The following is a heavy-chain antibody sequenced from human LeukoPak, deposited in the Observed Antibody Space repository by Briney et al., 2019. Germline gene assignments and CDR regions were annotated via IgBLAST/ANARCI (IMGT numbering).Heavy chain of an antibody. J-gene: IGHJ4*02. Sequence: GASVKVSCKASGGTFSSYAISWVRQAPGQGLEWTGGIIPIFGTANYAQKFQGRVTITTDESTSTAYMELSSLRSEDTAVYYCARGPSTTVTTTLPFDYWGQGTLVTVSS. CDR3: ARGPSTTVTTTLPFDY. CDR2: IIPIFGTA. V-gene: IGHV1-69*05. CDR1: GGTFSSYA. D-gene: IGHD4-17*01.